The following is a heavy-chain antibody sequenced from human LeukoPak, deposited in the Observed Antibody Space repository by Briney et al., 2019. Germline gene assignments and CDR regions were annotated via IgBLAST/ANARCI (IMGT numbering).Heavy chain of an antibody. D-gene: IGHD2-8*01. CDR2: IGGSGAST. Sequence: GGSPRLSCAASGFTFSSNAMNWVRQAPGKGLEWVSAIGGSGASTYYPDSVKGRFTISRDNSKNTLYLQMNSLRAEDTAVYYCAKHAQIVLMVYAPLDYWGQGTLVTVSS. J-gene: IGHJ4*02. CDR3: AKHAQIVLMVYAPLDY. V-gene: IGHV3-23*01. CDR1: GFTFSSNA.